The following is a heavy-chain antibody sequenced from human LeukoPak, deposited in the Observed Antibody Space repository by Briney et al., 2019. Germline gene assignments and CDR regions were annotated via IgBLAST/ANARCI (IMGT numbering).Heavy chain of an antibody. V-gene: IGHV1-18*01. CDR1: GYTFTSYG. Sequence: ASVKVSFKASGYTFTSYGISWVRQAPGQGLEWTGWISAYNGNTNYAQKLQGRVTMTTDTSTSTAYMELRSLRSDDTAVYYCARGRYYYDSSGGGYFDYWGQGTLVTVSS. J-gene: IGHJ4*02. CDR3: ARGRYYYDSSGGGYFDY. CDR2: ISAYNGNT. D-gene: IGHD3-22*01.